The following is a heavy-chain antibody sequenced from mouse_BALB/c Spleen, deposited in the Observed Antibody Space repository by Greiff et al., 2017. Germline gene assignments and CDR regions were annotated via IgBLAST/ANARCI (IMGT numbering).Heavy chain of an antibody. CDR3: AMGWLLRFAY. J-gene: IGHJ3*01. Sequence: EVQLQQSGPELVKPGASVKIPCKASGYTFTDYNMDWVKQSHGKSLEWIGDINPNNGGTIYNQKFKGKATLTVDKSSSTAYMELRSLTSEDTAVYYCAMGWLLRFAYWGQGTLVTVSA. V-gene: IGHV1-18*01. D-gene: IGHD2-3*01. CDR2: INPNNGGT. CDR1: GYTFTDYN.